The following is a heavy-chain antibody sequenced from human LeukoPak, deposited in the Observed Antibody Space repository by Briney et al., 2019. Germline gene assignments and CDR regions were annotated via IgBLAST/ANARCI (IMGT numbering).Heavy chain of an antibody. D-gene: IGHD1-26*01. Sequence: SETLSLTCTVSGGSIRSSSYYWGWIRQPPGKGLEWIGSIYYSGSTDYNPSLKSRVAISVDTSKNQFSLRLSSVTAADTAVYYCARDRPGVVGGNWFDPWGQGTLVIVSS. CDR2: IYYSGST. CDR1: GGSIRSSSYY. J-gene: IGHJ5*02. V-gene: IGHV4-39*07. CDR3: ARDRPGVVGGNWFDP.